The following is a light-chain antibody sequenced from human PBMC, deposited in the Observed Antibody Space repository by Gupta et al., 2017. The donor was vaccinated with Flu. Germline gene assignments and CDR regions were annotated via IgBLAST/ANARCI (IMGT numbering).Light chain of an antibody. V-gene: IGKV1-12*01. Sequence: DIELTQFPSSMSATVGDRVTITCRASQYIDNWLAWYQQKPGKPPKLLIFRVTNLRGEVPSRFSGSGSGTEYSLAISRLQAEDFATYYCLQDDNWPRTFGQGTKVDI. J-gene: IGKJ1*01. CDR3: LQDDNWPRT. CDR2: RVT. CDR1: QYIDNW.